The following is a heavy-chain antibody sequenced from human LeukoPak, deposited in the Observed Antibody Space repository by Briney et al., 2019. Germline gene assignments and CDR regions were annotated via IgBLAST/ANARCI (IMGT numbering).Heavy chain of an antibody. D-gene: IGHD3-9*01. CDR2: IRYDGSKQ. CDR1: GFLFRDYG. CDR3: TRDLMDYDVSTGLHHYYMDV. J-gene: IGHJ6*02. Sequence: GGSLRLSCAASGFLFRDYGMNWVRQAPGKGLEWVTFIRYDGSKQYYADSVRGRFTISRDNAKNTLYLQMNTLRVEDTAVYYCTRDLMDYDVSTGLHHYYMDVWGQGTTVTVSS. V-gene: IGHV3-30*02.